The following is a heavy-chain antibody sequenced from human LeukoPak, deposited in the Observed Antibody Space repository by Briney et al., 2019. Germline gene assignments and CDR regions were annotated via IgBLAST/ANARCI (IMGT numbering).Heavy chain of an antibody. V-gene: IGHV1-24*01. CDR2: FHPEDGET. D-gene: IGHD6-19*01. Sequence: GASVKVSCKVSGSMFTELSMRWVRQAPGKGLEWMGGFHPEDGETIYAQKFQGRVTMTEDSSTDTAYMELGSLRSEDTAVYYCAIVLAVGVVDWFDPWGQGTLVTVSS. CDR1: GSMFTELS. J-gene: IGHJ5*02. CDR3: AIVLAVGVVDWFDP.